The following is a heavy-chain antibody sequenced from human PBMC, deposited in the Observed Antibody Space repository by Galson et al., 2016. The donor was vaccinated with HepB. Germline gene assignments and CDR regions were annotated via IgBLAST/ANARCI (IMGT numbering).Heavy chain of an antibody. CDR2: INADRTAT. Sequence: SLRLSCAASGFTLSTYWMSWVRQAPGKGLVWVSRINADRTATGYADSVKGRFTISRDDAKNTLYLQMNTLRVEDTAVYYCTRETRWYFDLWGRGTLLTVSS. J-gene: IGHJ2*01. CDR3: TRETRWYFDL. CDR1: GFTLSTYW. V-gene: IGHV3-74*01.